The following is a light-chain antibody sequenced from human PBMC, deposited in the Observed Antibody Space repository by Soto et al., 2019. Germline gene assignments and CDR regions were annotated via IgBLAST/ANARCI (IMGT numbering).Light chain of an antibody. J-gene: IGLJ1*01. CDR2: DVS. CDR1: SSDVGGYNY. CDR3: SSYTSRSLYV. Sequence: QSALTQPASVSGSPGQSITISCTGTSSDVGGYNYVSWYQQHPGTAPKLMIYDVSSRPSGVSNRSSGSKSGNTASLTISGLQAEDEADYYCSSYTSRSLYVFGTGTKVTVL. V-gene: IGLV2-14*01.